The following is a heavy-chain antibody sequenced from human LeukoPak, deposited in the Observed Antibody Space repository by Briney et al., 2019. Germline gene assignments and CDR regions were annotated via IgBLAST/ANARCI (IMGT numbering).Heavy chain of an antibody. D-gene: IGHD2/OR15-2a*01. J-gene: IGHJ6*03. CDR3: ARGENNYYMDV. CDR2: INHSGST. V-gene: IGHV4-34*01. CDR1: GGSFSGYY. Sequence: TSETLSLTCAVYGGSFSGYYWSWIRQPPGKGLEWIGEINHSGSTNYNPSLKSRVTISVDTSKNQFSLKLSSVTAADTAVHYCARGENNYYMDVWGKGTTVTVSS.